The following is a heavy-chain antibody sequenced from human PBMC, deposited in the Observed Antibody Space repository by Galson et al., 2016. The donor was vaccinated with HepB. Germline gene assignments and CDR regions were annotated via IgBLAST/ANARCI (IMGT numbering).Heavy chain of an antibody. Sequence: SVKVSCKASGYSFTSYGISWVRQAPGQGLEWMGWISVYNGNTNYAQKLQGRVTLSRDTSASTAYMELSSLTSEDTAVYFCAREDFDTYPDYWGQGTLVTVSS. V-gene: IGHV1-18*04. CDR1: GYSFTSYG. CDR3: AREDFDTYPDY. J-gene: IGHJ4*02. CDR2: ISVYNGNT. D-gene: IGHD3-9*01.